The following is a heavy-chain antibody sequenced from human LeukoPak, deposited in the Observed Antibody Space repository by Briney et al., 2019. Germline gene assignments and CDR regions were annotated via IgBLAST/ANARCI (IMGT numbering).Heavy chain of an antibody. V-gene: IGHV1-69*04. Sequence: SVKVSCKASGGTFSSYAISWVRQAPGQGLEWMGRIIPILGIANYAQKFQGRVTITADKSTSTAYMELSSLRSEDTAVYYCAREGEWELRNFDYWGQGTLVTVSS. D-gene: IGHD1-26*01. CDR3: AREGEWELRNFDY. CDR2: IIPILGIA. CDR1: GGTFSSYA. J-gene: IGHJ4*02.